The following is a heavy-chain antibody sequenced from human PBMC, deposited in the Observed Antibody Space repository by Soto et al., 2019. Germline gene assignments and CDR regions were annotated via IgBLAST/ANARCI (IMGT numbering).Heavy chain of an antibody. CDR1: GGTFSSYA. Sequence: QVQLVPSGAEVKKPGSSVKVSCTASGGTFSSYAISWVRQAPGQGLEWMGGIIPIFGTANYAKKFQGRVTITADESTSPAYMELSSLRSEDTAVYYCARDSVSGYYSGGAFDIWGQGKMVTVSS. J-gene: IGHJ3*02. CDR3: ARDSVSGYYSGGAFDI. D-gene: IGHD5-12*01. V-gene: IGHV1-69*01. CDR2: IIPIFGTA.